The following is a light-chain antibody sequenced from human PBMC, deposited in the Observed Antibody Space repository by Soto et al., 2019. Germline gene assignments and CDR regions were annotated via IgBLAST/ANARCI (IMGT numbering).Light chain of an antibody. Sequence: EIVLTQSPGTLSLSPGERATLSCRASESVTSNQLAWYQQKPGQAPRLLIYGAFIRASGIPDRFSGSGSGTDFTLTISALEPEDSAVYYCQRYGTSRGTFGQGTKLEIK. CDR3: QRYGTSRGT. V-gene: IGKV3-20*01. J-gene: IGKJ2*01. CDR2: GAF. CDR1: ESVTSNQ.